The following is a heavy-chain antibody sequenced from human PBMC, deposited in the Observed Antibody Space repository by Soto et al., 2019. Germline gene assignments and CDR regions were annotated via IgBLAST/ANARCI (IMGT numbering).Heavy chain of an antibody. Sequence: QVQLQESGPGLVKPSETLSLTCTVSGGSISSYYWSWIRQPPGKGLEWIGYIYYSGSTNYNPSLKSRVPISVDTSKNQFSLKLSSVTAADTAVYYCARVSGLTAAGTFYYGMDVWGQGTTVTVSS. V-gene: IGHV4-59*01. CDR3: ARVSGLTAAGTFYYGMDV. CDR1: GGSISSYY. CDR2: IYYSGST. J-gene: IGHJ6*02. D-gene: IGHD6-13*01.